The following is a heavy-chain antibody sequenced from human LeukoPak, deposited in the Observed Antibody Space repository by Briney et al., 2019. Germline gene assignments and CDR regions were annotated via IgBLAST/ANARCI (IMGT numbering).Heavy chain of an antibody. CDR2: IYYSGST. CDR3: AREVSVARNNWFDP. D-gene: IGHD6-19*01. Sequence: PSETLSLTCTVSGGSISSGGYYWSWIRQPPGKGLEWIGYIYYSGSTNYNPSLKSRVTISVTSKNQFSLKLSSVTAADTAVYFCAREVSVARNNWFDPWGQGALVTVSS. CDR1: GGSISSGGYY. J-gene: IGHJ5*02. V-gene: IGHV4-61*08.